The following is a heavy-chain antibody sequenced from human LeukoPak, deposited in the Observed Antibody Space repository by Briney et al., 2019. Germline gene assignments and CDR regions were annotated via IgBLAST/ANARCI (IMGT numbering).Heavy chain of an antibody. CDR1: GFTFSSYA. CDR3: TRGARTSGWYNY. J-gene: IGHJ4*02. CDR2: IRSKAYGGTT. Sequence: GGSLRLSCAASGFTFSSYAMSWARQAPGKGLEWVGFIRSKAYGGTTEYAASVKGRFTISRDDSKSIAYLQMNSLKTEDTAVYYCTRGARTSGWYNYWGQGTLVTVSS. D-gene: IGHD6-19*01. V-gene: IGHV3-49*04.